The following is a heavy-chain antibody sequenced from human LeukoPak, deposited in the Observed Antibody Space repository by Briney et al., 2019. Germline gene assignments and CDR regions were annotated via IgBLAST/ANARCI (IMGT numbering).Heavy chain of an antibody. CDR3: ARDRSPPDYYYYYMDV. Sequence: NPGGSLRLSCAASGFTFSDYYMSWIRQAPGKGLEWVSYISSSGSTIYYADSVKGRFTISRDNAKNSLYLQMNSLRAEDTAVYYRARDRSPPDYYYYYMDVWGKGTTVTVSS. V-gene: IGHV3-11*01. CDR1: GFTFSDYY. J-gene: IGHJ6*03. CDR2: ISSSGSTI.